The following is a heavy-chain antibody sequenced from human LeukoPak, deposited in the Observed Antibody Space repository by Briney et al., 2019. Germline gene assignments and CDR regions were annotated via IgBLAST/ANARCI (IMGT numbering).Heavy chain of an antibody. CDR1: GGSISSYY. V-gene: IGHV4-59*01. J-gene: IGHJ6*03. Sequence: SETLSLTCTVSGGSISSYYWSWIRQPPGKGLEWSGYIYYSGSTNYNPSLTSRVTISVGTSKNQFSLKLSSVTAADTAVYYCARDGAVVPAAKGYYYMDVWGKGTTVTVSS. CDR2: IYYSGST. D-gene: IGHD2-2*01. CDR3: ARDGAVVPAAKGYYYMDV.